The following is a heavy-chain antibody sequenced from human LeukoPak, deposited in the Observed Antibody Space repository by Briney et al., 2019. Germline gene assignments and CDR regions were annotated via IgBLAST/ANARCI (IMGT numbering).Heavy chain of an antibody. D-gene: IGHD3/OR15-3a*01. CDR1: GYSFTTFH. Sequence: ASVKVSCKAAGYSFTTFHINWVRQAPGQGPEWMGWVNPDTGKTGFAQKFQGRVTITHNNPVTTVYMELTSLTSDDTAVYYCARRGLVAGIYDLVYGFDIWGQGTMTVSS. J-gene: IGHJ3*02. CDR2: VNPDTGKT. V-gene: IGHV1-8*01. CDR3: ARRGLVAGIYDLVYGFDI.